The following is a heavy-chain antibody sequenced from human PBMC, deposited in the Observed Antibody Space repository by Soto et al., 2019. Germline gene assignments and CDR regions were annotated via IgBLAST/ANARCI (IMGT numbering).Heavy chain of an antibody. Sequence: ASVKVSCKASGYTFTSYYMHWVRQAPGQGLEWMGIINPSGGSTSYAQKFQGRVTMTRDTSTSTVYMELSSLRAEDTAVYYCARGDYHDTSGPFSDAFDVWRQGTMVTVSS. CDR2: INPSGGST. V-gene: IGHV1-46*01. J-gene: IGHJ3*01. D-gene: IGHD3-22*01. CDR1: GYTFTSYY. CDR3: ARGDYHDTSGPFSDAFDV.